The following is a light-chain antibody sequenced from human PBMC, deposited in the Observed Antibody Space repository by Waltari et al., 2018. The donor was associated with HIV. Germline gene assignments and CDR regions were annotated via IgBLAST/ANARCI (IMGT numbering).Light chain of an antibody. CDR1: QSVLNSSSNKNS. CDR3: QQYYTSPYT. J-gene: IGKJ2*01. V-gene: IGKV4-1*01. Sequence: DIVMTQSPDSLAVSLGERATINCKSSQSVLNSSSNKNSLAWYQQKSGQPPKLLIYWASTRESGVPERFSGSGSGTDFTRTISSLQAADVAVYYCQQYYTSPYTFGQGTKLEIK. CDR2: WAS.